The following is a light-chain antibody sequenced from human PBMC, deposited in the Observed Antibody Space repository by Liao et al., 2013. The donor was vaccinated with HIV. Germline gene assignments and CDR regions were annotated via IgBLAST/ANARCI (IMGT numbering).Light chain of an antibody. Sequence: SYELTQPPSVSVSPGQTATITCSGDKLGDKFASWYQQKPGQSPVLVIYHDYDRPSGIPERLSASNSGNTATLTISRVEAADEADYYCQVWDSSSDHPYVFGTGTKLSVL. J-gene: IGLJ1*01. CDR3: QVWDSSSDHPYV. CDR2: HDY. CDR1: KLGDKF. V-gene: IGLV3-1*01.